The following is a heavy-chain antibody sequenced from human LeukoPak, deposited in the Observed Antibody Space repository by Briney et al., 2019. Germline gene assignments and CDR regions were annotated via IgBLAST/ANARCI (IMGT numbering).Heavy chain of an antibody. CDR3: ARRSVMTAINFNAFDI. J-gene: IGHJ3*02. CDR1: GGSISSYY. CDR2: IYYSGST. D-gene: IGHD2-21*02. V-gene: IGHV4-59*08. Sequence: ETLSLTCTVSGGSISSYYWSWIRPPPGKGLEWIGYIYYSGSTNYNPSLKSRVTISVDTSKNQFSLKLSSVTAADTAVYYCARRSVMTAINFNAFDIWGQGTMVTVSS.